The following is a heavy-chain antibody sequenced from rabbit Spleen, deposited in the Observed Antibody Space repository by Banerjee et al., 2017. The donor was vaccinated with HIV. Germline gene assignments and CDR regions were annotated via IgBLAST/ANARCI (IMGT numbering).Heavy chain of an antibody. CDR1: GFSFSNGYY. Sequence: QEQLVESGGGLVKPEGSLTLTCTASGFSFSNGYYMCWVRQAPGKGLEWIGCIYTGSGSTYYASWAKGRFTITKTSSTTVTLQMTSLTAADTATYFCARNEGGTGYGYALWGPGTLVTVS. J-gene: IGHJ4*01. D-gene: IGHD6-1*01. V-gene: IGHV1S45*01. CDR3: ARNEGGTGYGYAL. CDR2: IYTGSGST.